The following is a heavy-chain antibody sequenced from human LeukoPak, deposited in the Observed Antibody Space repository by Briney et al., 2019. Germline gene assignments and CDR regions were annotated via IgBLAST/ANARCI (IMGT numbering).Heavy chain of an antibody. CDR1: RGSISSSSYY. J-gene: IGHJ4*02. CDR2: IYYSGST. V-gene: IGHV4-39*01. CDR3: ARLPVWWLRGSMREEDFDY. D-gene: IGHD5-12*01. Sequence: SETLSLTCTVSRGSISSSSYYWGWIRQPPGKGLEWIGSIYYSGSTYYNPSLKSRVTISVDTSKNQFSLKLSSVTAADTAVYYCARLPVWWLRGSMREEDFDYWGQGTLVTVSS.